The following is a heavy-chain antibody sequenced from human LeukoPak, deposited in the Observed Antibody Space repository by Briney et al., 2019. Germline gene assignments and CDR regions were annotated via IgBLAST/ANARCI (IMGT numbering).Heavy chain of an antibody. J-gene: IGHJ4*02. CDR3: ARVNYGDYGGPIFDY. CDR2: IIPIFGTA. D-gene: IGHD4-17*01. CDR1: GGTFSSYA. Sequence: SVKVSCKASGGTFSSYAISWVRQAPGQGLEWMGGIIPIFGTANYAQKFQGRVTITADESTSTAYMELRSLRSDDTAVYYCARVNYGDYGGPIFDYWGQGTLVTVSS. V-gene: IGHV1-69*13.